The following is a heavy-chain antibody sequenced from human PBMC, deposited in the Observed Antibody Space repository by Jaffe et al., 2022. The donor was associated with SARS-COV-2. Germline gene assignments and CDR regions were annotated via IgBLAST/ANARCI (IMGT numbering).Heavy chain of an antibody. CDR3: AKESHASSPLSD. V-gene: IGHV3-23*01. D-gene: IGHD2-2*01. J-gene: IGHJ4*02. CDR1: GFSFRSYA. Sequence: VQLLESGGGLVQPGGSLRVSCAASGFSFRSYAMTWVRQAPGKGLEWVSGISGSGGSTYYADSVKGRFTISRDNSKNTLHLQMNSLGAEDTAVYYCAKESHASSPLSDWGQGTLVTVSS. CDR2: ISGSGGST.